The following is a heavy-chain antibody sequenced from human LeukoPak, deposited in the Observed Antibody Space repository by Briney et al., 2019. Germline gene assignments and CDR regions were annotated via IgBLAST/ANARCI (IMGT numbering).Heavy chain of an antibody. Sequence: SETLSLTCAVYGGFFSGFFWRWLRQPPGKGRESIRDSNHSGSTNYNHSLKSRVTISVDTSKNQSSLKLSSGTAADTAVYYCARGGAPARLDYWGQGTLVTVSS. CDR1: GGFFSGFF. V-gene: IGHV4-34*01. D-gene: IGHD4/OR15-4a*01. J-gene: IGHJ4*02. CDR3: ARGGAPARLDY. CDR2: SNHSGST.